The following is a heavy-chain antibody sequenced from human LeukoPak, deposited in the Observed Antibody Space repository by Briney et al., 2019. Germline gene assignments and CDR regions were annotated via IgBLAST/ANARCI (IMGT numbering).Heavy chain of an antibody. CDR2: ISAYNGNT. Sequence: ASVKVSCKASGYTFTGYYMHWVRQAPGQGLEWMGWISAYNGNTNYAQKLQGRVTMTTDTSTSTAYMELRSLRSDDTAVYHCARTNYDILTGYLDYWGQGTLVTVSS. D-gene: IGHD3-9*01. J-gene: IGHJ4*02. V-gene: IGHV1-18*04. CDR1: GYTFTGYY. CDR3: ARTNYDILTGYLDY.